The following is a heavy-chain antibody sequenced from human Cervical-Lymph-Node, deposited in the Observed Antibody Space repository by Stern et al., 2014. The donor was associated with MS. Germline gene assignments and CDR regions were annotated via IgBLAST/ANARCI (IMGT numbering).Heavy chain of an antibody. CDR2: INPSGDST. CDR3: ARLRGYNVLTGYLDY. D-gene: IGHD3-9*01. Sequence: QVQLVQSGAEVKKPGASVKISCKASGYTFTNYYMHWVRQAPGQGLEWMGIINPSGDSTSYEQKFEGRVTMTRDTSTSTVNMELSSLTSGDTAVYYCARLRGYNVLTGYLDYWGQGTLVTVSS. V-gene: IGHV1-46*01. CDR1: GYTFTNYY. J-gene: IGHJ4*02.